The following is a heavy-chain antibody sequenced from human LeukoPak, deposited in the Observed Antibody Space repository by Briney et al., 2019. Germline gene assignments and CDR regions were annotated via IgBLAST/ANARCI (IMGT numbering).Heavy chain of an antibody. CDR2: IVPSVDIA. CDR1: GGTFRRYA. CDR3: ATIVAAATNDAFDL. V-gene: IGHV1-69*04. Sequence: SVKVSCKASGGTFRRYAIIWVRQAPGQGLEWMGRIVPSVDIANYAQKFQGRVTIIADKSTSTAYMDLSSLRSEDTAVYYCATIVAAATNDAFDLWGQGTMVTVSS. D-gene: IGHD1-26*01. J-gene: IGHJ3*01.